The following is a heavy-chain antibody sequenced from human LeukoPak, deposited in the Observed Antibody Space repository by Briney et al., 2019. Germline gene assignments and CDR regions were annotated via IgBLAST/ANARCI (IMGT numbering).Heavy chain of an antibody. D-gene: IGHD2-2*01. CDR1: GFTFSSYA. J-gene: IGHJ4*02. CDR3: AKDAPVNIVVVPAANS. Sequence: PGGSLRLSCAASGFTFSSYAMSWVRQAQGKGLEWVSSISGSGDSTYYADSVKGRFTISRDNSKNTLYLQMNSLRAEDTAVYYCAKDAPVNIVVVPAANSWGQGTLVTVPS. CDR2: ISGSGDST. V-gene: IGHV3-23*01.